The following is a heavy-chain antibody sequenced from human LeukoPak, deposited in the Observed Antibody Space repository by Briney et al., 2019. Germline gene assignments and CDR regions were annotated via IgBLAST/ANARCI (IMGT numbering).Heavy chain of an antibody. D-gene: IGHD2-2*02. CDR3: ARVAAEVVGVPGAIGFGWLRRDYYYMDV. CDR2: SDPNSGAT. J-gene: IGHJ6*03. CDR1: GYTFTSYY. Sequence: ASVKVSCKTSGYTFTSYYIHWLRQAPGQGFEWLGWSDPNSGATKYEHFQGRVTMTWDTSIDTAYMELSSLRSEDTAVYYCARVAAEVVGVPGAIGFGWLRRDYYYMDVWGKGTTVIVSS. V-gene: IGHV1-2*02.